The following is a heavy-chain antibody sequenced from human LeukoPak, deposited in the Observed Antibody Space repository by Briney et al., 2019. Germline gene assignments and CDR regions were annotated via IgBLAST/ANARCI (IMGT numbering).Heavy chain of an antibody. D-gene: IGHD6-13*01. J-gene: IGHJ5*02. CDR1: GGSISSYY. CDR3: AREGLARWYVDNWFDP. CDR2: IYYSGST. Sequence: SETLSLTCTVSGGSISSYYWSWIRQPPGKGLEWIGYIYYSGSTNYNPSLKSRVTISVDTSKNQFSLKLSSVTAADTAVYYCAREGLARWYVDNWFDPWGQGTLVTVSS. V-gene: IGHV4-59*01.